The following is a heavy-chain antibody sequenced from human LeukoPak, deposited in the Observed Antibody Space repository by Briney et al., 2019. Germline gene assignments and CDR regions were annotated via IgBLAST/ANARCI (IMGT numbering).Heavy chain of an antibody. CDR2: ISWNSDSI. CDR1: GFIFDDYA. V-gene: IGHV3-9*01. CDR3: AKDLREYSSSPRNAFDI. Sequence: PGGSLRLSCAASGFIFDDYAMHWVRQAPGKGLEWVSGISWNSDSIDYANSVKGRFTISRDNVKNTLYLQMNSLRAEDTAVYYCAKDLREYSSSPRNAFDIWGQGTMVTVSS. J-gene: IGHJ3*02. D-gene: IGHD6-6*01.